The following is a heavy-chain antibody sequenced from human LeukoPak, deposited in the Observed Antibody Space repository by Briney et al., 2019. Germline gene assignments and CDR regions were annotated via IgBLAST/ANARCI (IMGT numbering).Heavy chain of an antibody. J-gene: IGHJ4*02. V-gene: IGHV3-21*04. CDR2: ISSSSSYI. D-gene: IGHD3-10*01. CDR3: AKASRGYYGSGSYPQIDY. CDR1: GFTFSSYS. Sequence: GGSLRLSCAASGFTFSSYSMNWVRQAPGKGLEWVSSISSSSSYIYYADSVKGRFTISRDNAKNSLYLQMNSLRAEDTAVYYCAKASRGYYGSGSYPQIDYWGQGTLVTVSS.